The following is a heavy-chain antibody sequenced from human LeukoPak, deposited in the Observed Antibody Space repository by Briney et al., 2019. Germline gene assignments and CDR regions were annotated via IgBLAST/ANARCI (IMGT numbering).Heavy chain of an antibody. D-gene: IGHD1-26*01. V-gene: IGHV1-46*01. Sequence: ASVKVSCKASGYTFTTYYIHWVRQAPGQGLEWMGIINPSGGSTTYAQKFQGRVTMTRDTSTNTVYMELSSLRSEDTAVYYCTFSGSYRGRDNWFDPWGQGILVTVSS. J-gene: IGHJ5*02. CDR1: GYTFTTYY. CDR2: INPSGGST. CDR3: TFSGSYRGRDNWFDP.